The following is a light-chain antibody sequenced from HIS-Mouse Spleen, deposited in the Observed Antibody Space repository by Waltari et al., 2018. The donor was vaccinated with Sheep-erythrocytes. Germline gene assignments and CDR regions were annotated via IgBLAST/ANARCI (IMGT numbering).Light chain of an antibody. CDR3: QQRSNWPPIT. J-gene: IGKJ5*01. V-gene: IGKV3-11*01. CDR1: QSVSSD. Sequence: EIVLTQSPATLSLSPGERATLSCRASQSVSSDLAWYQQKPGQAPRLLIDDASNRATGIPARFSGSGSGTDFTLTISSLEPEDFAVYYCQQRSNWPPITFGQGTRLEIK. CDR2: DAS.